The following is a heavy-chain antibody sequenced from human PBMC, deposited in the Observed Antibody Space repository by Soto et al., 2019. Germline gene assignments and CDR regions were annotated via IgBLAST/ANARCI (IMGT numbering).Heavy chain of an antibody. Sequence: GSLRRSCGASGFTFSTYWMSWVRQAPGKGLEWVANINQDGTETYYLDSVRGRSTISRDNARDSLYLEMNFLRAEDTAVYYCARDGGYCGSSDCFTDAFDIWGQGTMVTVSS. V-gene: IGHV3-7*03. CDR3: ARDGGYCGSSDCFTDAFDI. CDR1: GFTFSTYW. CDR2: INQDGTET. D-gene: IGHD2-2*02. J-gene: IGHJ3*02.